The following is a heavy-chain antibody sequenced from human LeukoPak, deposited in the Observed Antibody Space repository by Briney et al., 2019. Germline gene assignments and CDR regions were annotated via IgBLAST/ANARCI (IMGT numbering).Heavy chain of an antibody. V-gene: IGHV3-11*05. CDR1: GFTFSDYH. D-gene: IGHD3-16*01. CDR3: ARESAGGGYFDY. Sequence: GGSLRLSCAASGFTFSDYHMSWIRQAPGKGLEWVSYISSSSSYTNYADSVKGRFTISRDNAKNSLYLQVNSLRAEDTAVYYCARESAGGGYFDYWGQGTLVTVSS. CDR2: ISSSSSYT. J-gene: IGHJ4*02.